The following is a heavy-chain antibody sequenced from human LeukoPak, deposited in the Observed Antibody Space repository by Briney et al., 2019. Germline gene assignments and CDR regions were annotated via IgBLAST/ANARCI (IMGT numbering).Heavy chain of an antibody. V-gene: IGHV4-59*01. J-gene: IGHJ4*02. Sequence: SETLSLTCTVSGGSISSYYWSWIRQPPGKGLEWIGYIYYSGSTNYNPSLKSRVTISVDTSKNQFSLKLSSVTAADTAVYYCARLGGGSGYYYFDYWGQGTLVTVSS. CDR2: IYYSGST. D-gene: IGHD3-22*01. CDR1: GGSISSYY. CDR3: ARLGGGSGYYYFDY.